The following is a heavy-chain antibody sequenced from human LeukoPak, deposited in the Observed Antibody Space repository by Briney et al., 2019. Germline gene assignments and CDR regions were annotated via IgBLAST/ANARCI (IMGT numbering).Heavy chain of an antibody. Sequence: ASVKVSCEASGYTFTGYYMHWVRQAPGQGLEWMGWINPNSGGTNYAQKFQGRVTMTRDTSISTAYMELSRLRSDDTAVYYCARDKGWWLPDPLYYFDYWGQGTLVTVSS. CDR3: ARDKGWWLPDPLYYFDY. D-gene: IGHD5-12*01. CDR2: INPNSGGT. J-gene: IGHJ4*02. V-gene: IGHV1-2*02. CDR1: GYTFTGYY.